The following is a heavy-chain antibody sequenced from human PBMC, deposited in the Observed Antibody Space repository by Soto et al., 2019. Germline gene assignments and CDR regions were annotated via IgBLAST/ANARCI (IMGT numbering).Heavy chain of an antibody. CDR2: IIPILGIA. D-gene: IGHD6-19*01. J-gene: IGHJ2*01. Sequence: QVQLVQSGAEVKKPGSSVKVSCKASGGTFSSYTISWVRQAPGRGLEWMGRIIPILGIANYAQKFQGRVTITADKSTSTAYMELSSLSSEDTAVYYCATRIAVAGPYWYFDLWGRGTLVTVSS. CDR1: GGTFSSYT. V-gene: IGHV1-69*02. CDR3: ATRIAVAGPYWYFDL.